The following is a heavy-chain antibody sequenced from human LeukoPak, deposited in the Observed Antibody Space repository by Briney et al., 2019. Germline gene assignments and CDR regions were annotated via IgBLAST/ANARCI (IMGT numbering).Heavy chain of an antibody. J-gene: IGHJ4*02. V-gene: IGHV4-4*02. Sequence: SETLSLTCTVSLDSTTSNFWSGVPQPPGKSLEWIGEIHRSGSPNYNPSLQSRVTISIDRSRNQIVLELSAVTAADTAVYYCAREILGGFTPGAYWGQGTLVTVSS. CDR2: IHRSGSP. CDR1: LDSTTSNFW. D-gene: IGHD3-10*01. CDR3: AREILGGFTPGAY.